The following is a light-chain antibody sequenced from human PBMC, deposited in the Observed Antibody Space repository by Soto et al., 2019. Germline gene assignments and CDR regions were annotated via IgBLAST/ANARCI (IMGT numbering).Light chain of an antibody. V-gene: IGKV3-20*01. CDR2: GAS. Sequence: EIVLTQSPGTLSLSPGDRATLSCWASQSVSGYLAWYQKKPGQAPRLLIYGASTRAAGIPDRFSGSGSGTDFTLTITRLEPEDFAVYYCQQYGGPVPWAFGQGTKVDIK. CDR1: QSVSGY. CDR3: QQYGGPVPWA. J-gene: IGKJ1*01.